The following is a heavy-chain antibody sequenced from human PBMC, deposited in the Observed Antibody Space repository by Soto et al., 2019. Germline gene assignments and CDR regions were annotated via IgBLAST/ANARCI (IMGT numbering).Heavy chain of an antibody. Sequence: GASVKVSCKASGYTFTGYYMHWLRQSPGQGLEWMGWINPSSGGTNYAQQFQGRVTMTRDTSISSAYMELSGLRSDDTAVYFCARANSGDDDEFDYWGQGTPVTVSS. CDR1: GYTFTGYY. D-gene: IGHD5-12*01. CDR2: INPSSGGT. CDR3: ARANSGDDDEFDY. V-gene: IGHV1-2*02. J-gene: IGHJ4*02.